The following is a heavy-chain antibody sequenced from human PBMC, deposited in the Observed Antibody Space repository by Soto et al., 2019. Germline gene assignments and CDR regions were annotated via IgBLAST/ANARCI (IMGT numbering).Heavy chain of an antibody. V-gene: IGHV3-7*01. D-gene: IGHD3-9*01. CDR1: GFTFSGYW. CDR3: AREYDILNWFDP. J-gene: IGHJ5*02. CDR2: IKEDESEE. Sequence: GGSLRLSCAASGFTFSGYWMSWVRQSPGKGLEWVANIKEDESEEYYADSVKGRFTISRDNAKNSLYLQMNSLRAEDTAVYYCAREYDILNWFDPWGQGTLVTVSS.